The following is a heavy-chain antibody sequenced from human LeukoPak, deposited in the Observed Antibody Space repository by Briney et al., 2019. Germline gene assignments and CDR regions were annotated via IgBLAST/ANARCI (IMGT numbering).Heavy chain of an antibody. V-gene: IGHV4-34*01. J-gene: IGHJ4*02. D-gene: IGHD3-10*01. CDR2: INHSGST. Sequence: SETLSLTCAVYGRSFSGYYWSWIRQPPGKGLEWIGEINHSGSTNYNPSLKSRVTISVDTSKNQFSLKLSSVTAADTAVYYCARLVHAGYWGQGTLVTVSS. CDR1: GRSFSGYY. CDR3: ARLVHAGY.